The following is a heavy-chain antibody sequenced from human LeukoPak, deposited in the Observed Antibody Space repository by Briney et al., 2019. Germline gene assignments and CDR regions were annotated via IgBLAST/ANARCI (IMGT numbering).Heavy chain of an antibody. D-gene: IGHD3-3*01. CDR3: ARGLAYDFWSSYID. J-gene: IGHJ4*02. V-gene: IGHV4-4*07. CDR2: THSSGSS. CDR1: SGSISTYY. Sequence: SETLSLTCSVSSGSISTYYWGWIRQPAGNGLEWIGRTHSSGSSNYNPSLKSRVTMSLDTSKNQIFLKLSSVTAADTAVYYCARGLAYDFWSSYIDWGQGTLATVSS.